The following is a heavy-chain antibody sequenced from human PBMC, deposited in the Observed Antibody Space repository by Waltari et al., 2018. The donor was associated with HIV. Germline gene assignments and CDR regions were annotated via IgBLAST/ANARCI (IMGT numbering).Heavy chain of an antibody. D-gene: IGHD6-6*01. Sequence: EVQLVESGGGLVIPGGSLRLSCSASGFTFNTYSMNWVRRAPGKGLEWVSSISSDSSYIYYPDSLKGRFTVSRDNAKNSLYLQMNSLRAEDTAVYYCARVGGKQLVLNFDYWGQGTLVTVSS. CDR1: GFTFNTYS. CDR2: ISSDSSYI. J-gene: IGHJ4*02. CDR3: ARVGGKQLVLNFDY. V-gene: IGHV3-21*01.